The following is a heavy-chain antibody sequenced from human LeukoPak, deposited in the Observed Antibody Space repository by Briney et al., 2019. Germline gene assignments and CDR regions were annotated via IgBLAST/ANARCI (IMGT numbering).Heavy chain of an antibody. Sequence: SETLSLTCAVYGGSITGYYWSWIRQTPGRGLEWVGEIHYTGATSYNPSLKSRATISTDTSKNQFSLRLSSVTAADTAVYYCTRGNGWYFYWGQGTLVTVSS. CDR1: GGSITGYY. J-gene: IGHJ4*02. D-gene: IGHD6-19*01. V-gene: IGHV4-34*01. CDR2: IHYTGAT. CDR3: TRGNGWYFY.